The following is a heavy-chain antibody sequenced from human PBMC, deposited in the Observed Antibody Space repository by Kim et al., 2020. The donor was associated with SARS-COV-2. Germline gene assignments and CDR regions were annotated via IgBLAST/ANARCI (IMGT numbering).Heavy chain of an antibody. CDR3: AKVGGLYYFDY. D-gene: IGHD2-15*01. J-gene: IGHJ4*02. CDR2: ISWNSGSI. V-gene: IGHV3-9*01. Sequence: SLRLSCAASGFTFDDYAMHWVRQAPGKGLEWVSGISWNSGSIGYADSVKGRFTISRDNAKNSLYLQMNSLRAEDTALYYCAKVGGLYYFDYWGQGTLVTVSS. CDR1: GFTFDDYA.